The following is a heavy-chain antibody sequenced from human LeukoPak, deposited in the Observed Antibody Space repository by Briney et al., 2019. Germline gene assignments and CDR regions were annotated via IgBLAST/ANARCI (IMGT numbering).Heavy chain of an antibody. Sequence: PGGSLRLSCAASGFTFSSYSMNWVRQAPGKGLEWVSYISSSSSTIYYADSVKGRFTISRDNAKNSLYLQMNSLRAEDTAVYYCAREGLVVQSRNAFDIWGQGTMVTVSS. V-gene: IGHV3-48*01. CDR3: AREGLVVQSRNAFDI. J-gene: IGHJ3*02. D-gene: IGHD2-8*02. CDR1: GFTFSSYS. CDR2: ISSSSSTI.